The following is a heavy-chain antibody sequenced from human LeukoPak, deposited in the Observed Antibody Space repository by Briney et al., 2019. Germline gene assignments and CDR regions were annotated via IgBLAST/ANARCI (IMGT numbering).Heavy chain of an antibody. V-gene: IGHV3-9*01. CDR2: ISWNSGSI. J-gene: IGHJ3*02. CDR1: GFTFDDYA. CDR3: AKDKGDYGNGAHAFDI. Sequence: GRSLRLSCAASGFTFDDYAIHWVRQAPGKGLEWVSGISWNSGSIGYADSVKGRITISRDNAKNSLYLQMNSVRGEDTALYYCAKDKGDYGNGAHAFDIWGQGTMVTVSS. D-gene: IGHD4-17*01.